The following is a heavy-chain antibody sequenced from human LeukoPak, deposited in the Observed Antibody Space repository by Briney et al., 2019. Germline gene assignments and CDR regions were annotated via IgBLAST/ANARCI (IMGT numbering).Heavy chain of an antibody. CDR1: GFTFSSYA. V-gene: IGHV3-64D*06. Sequence: PGGSLRLSCSASGFTFSSYAMHWVRQAPGKGLEYVSAISSNGGSTYYADSVKGRFTISRDNSKNTLYLQMSSLRAEDTAVYYCVKGITMVRGVIGRWGYYYGMDVWGKGTTVTVSS. J-gene: IGHJ6*04. D-gene: IGHD3-10*01. CDR3: VKGITMVRGVIGRWGYYYGMDV. CDR2: ISSNGGST.